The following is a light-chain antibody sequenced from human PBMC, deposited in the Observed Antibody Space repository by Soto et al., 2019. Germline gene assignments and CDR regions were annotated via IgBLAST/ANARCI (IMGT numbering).Light chain of an antibody. CDR3: QQHNSYPVT. CDR2: KAS. CDR1: QSISSW. J-gene: IGKJ2*01. Sequence: DIQMTQSPSTRSASVGDRVAITCRASQSISSWLAWYQQKPGKAPMLLIYKASILDSGVPSRFSGSRSGTEFNLTISSLQPEDFATYYCQQHNSYPVTFGQGTKLEIK. V-gene: IGKV1-5*03.